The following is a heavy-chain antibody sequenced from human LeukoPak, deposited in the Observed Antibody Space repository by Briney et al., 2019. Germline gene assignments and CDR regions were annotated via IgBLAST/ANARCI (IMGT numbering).Heavy chain of an antibody. V-gene: IGHV3-30-3*01. CDR3: AGGLLGCSGGSCYPTDY. D-gene: IGHD2-15*01. J-gene: IGHJ4*02. CDR2: ISYDGSNK. CDR1: GFTFSTYA. Sequence: PGGSLRLSCAASGFTFSTYAMHWVRQAPGKGLEWVAVISYDGSNKYYADSVKGRFTISRDNSKNTLYLQMDSLRAEDTAVYYCAGGLLGCSGGSCYPTDYWGQGTLVIVSS.